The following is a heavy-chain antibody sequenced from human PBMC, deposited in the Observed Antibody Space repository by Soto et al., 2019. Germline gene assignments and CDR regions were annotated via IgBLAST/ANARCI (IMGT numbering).Heavy chain of an antibody. CDR3: VRDSARIVVVPRVDGDNWFDP. D-gene: IGHD2-2*01. V-gene: IGHV3-11*06. Sequence: GVSLRLSCAASGFTFSDYFMSWIRQAPGKGLEWVSFISGSSDNIKYADSVKGRFTISRDNAKNSLYLQMSSLRAEDTAVYYCVRDSARIVVVPRVDGDNWFDPWGQGTLVTVSS. CDR1: GFTFSDYF. CDR2: ISGSSDNI. J-gene: IGHJ5*02.